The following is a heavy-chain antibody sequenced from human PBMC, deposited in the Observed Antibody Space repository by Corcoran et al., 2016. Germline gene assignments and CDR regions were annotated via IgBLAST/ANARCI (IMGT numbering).Heavy chain of an antibody. CDR2: IHNRGST. CDR1: VVSISRSS. Sequence: QVHLPESGPGLVKPSETLSLTCTVSVVSISRSSWSWGRQPPGRGLGWIGYIHNRGSTNYNPSLKSRVPISVDTSKNKFSLKLPSVTAADTAMYYCARGRGNSANWFDPWGQGTLVTVSS. J-gene: IGHJ5*02. CDR3: ARGRGNSANWFDP. V-gene: IGHV4-59*01. D-gene: IGHD1-1*01.